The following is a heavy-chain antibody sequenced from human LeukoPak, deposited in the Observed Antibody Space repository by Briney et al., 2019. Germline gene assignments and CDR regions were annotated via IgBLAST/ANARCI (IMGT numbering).Heavy chain of an antibody. D-gene: IGHD6-13*01. CDR2: ISAYNGNT. CDR3: AREPSGAAEDI. Sequence: ASVKVSCKASGYTFTNYYMHWVRQAPGQGLEWMGWISAYNGNTNYAQKLQGRVTMTTDTPTSTAYMELRSLRSDDTAVYYCAREPSGAAEDIWGQGTMVTVSS. V-gene: IGHV1-18*04. CDR1: GYTFTNYY. J-gene: IGHJ3*02.